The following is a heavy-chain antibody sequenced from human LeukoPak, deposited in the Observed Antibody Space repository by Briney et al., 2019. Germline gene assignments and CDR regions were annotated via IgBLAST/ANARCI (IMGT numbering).Heavy chain of an antibody. CDR1: GFTFGDYA. J-gene: IGHJ4*02. CDR3: TREGQQLPFDY. D-gene: IGHD6-13*01. V-gene: IGHV3-49*03. CDR2: IRSKAYGGTT. Sequence: TGGSLRLSCTASGFTFGDYAMSWFRQAPGKGLEWVGFIRSKAYGGTTEYAASVKGRFTISRDDSKSIAYLQMNSLKTEDTAVYSCTREGQQLPFDYWGQGTLVTVSS.